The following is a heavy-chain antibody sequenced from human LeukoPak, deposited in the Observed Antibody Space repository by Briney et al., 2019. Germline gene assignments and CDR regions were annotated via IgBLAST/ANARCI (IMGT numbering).Heavy chain of an antibody. CDR1: GGTFSSYA. Sequence: ASVKVSCKASGGTFSSYAISWVRPAPGQGLEWMGRIIPIFGTANYAHKFQGRVTITTDESTSTAYMELSRLRSEDKAVYYCARYGGGGSGSYFDYWGQGTLVTVSS. CDR2: IIPIFGTA. J-gene: IGHJ4*02. D-gene: IGHD3-10*01. CDR3: ARYGGGGSGSYFDY. V-gene: IGHV1-69*05.